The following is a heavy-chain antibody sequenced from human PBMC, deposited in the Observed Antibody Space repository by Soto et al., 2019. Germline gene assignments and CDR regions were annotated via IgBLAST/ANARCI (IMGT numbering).Heavy chain of an antibody. V-gene: IGHV5-51*01. CDR1: GYSFIKYW. J-gene: IGHJ6*02. CDR3: ARQPSGLDFYYIGMDV. Sequence: PGESLKISCKGSGYSFIKYWIAWVRQTPGKGFEWMGIIYPGDSDTRYSPSFQGQVTMSADKSTNNAFLQWSSLEASDSAIYYCARQPSGLDFYYIGMDVWGPGTTVTVS. CDR2: IYPGDSDT. D-gene: IGHD5-12*01.